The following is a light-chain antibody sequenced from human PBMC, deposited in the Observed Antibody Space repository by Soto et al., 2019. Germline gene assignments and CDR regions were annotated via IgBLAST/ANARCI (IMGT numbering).Light chain of an antibody. V-gene: IGKV3-20*01. J-gene: IGKJ1*01. CDR3: QRCVSSLT. CDR2: GAS. Sequence: EIMLSLSLGSLSLYPGEGATLSCRASQSVGDSYLAWYQQKPGQAPRLLIYGASSRATGIPDRFSGSGCGTDFPLTSSILDPDYVAVYYCQRCVSSLTFGQGSMVDVK. CDR1: QSVGDSY.